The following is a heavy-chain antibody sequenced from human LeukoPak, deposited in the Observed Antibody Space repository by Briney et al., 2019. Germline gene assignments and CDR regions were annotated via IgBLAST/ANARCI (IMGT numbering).Heavy chain of an antibody. CDR3: ARGYGGYVDY. D-gene: IGHD4/OR15-4a*01. CDR1: GFTFSNYA. J-gene: IGHJ4*02. V-gene: IGHV3-48*01. CDR2: ISSSSSTI. Sequence: PGGSLRLSCAASGFTFSNYAMTWVRQSAGKGLEWVSYISSSSSTIYYADSVKGRFTISRDNAKNSLYLQMNSLRAEDTAVYYCARGYGGYVDYWGQGTLVTVSS.